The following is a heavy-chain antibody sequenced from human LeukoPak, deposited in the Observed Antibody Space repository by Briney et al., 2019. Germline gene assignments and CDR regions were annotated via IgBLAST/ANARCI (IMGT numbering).Heavy chain of an antibody. D-gene: IGHD4-11*01. V-gene: IGHV1-2*02. CDR2: INPNSGDT. CDR1: GYTFSDYY. CDR3: ARWAVTHFDY. J-gene: IGHJ4*02. Sequence: ASVKVSCKTAGYTFSDYYIHWIRQAPGQGLEWVGWINPNSGDTDYAQKFQGRVTMTRDTSISTAYMELSRLRSEDTAVYYCARWAVTHFDYWGQGTLVTVSS.